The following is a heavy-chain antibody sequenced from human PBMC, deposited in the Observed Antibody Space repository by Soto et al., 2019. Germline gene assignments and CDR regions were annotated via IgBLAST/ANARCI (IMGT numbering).Heavy chain of an antibody. CDR3: ALWGFSDGNKSKHNYGMDV. Sequence: QVQLVQSGAEVKKPGSSVNVSCKASGGTVNSYAISWVRQAPGQGLEWMGGIIPIFGTANYAQNFQGRVAITADESTSAAYMQMRSLRSEDTAVYYCALWGFSDGNKSKHNYGMDVWGQGTTVTVSS. D-gene: IGHD3-10*01. V-gene: IGHV1-69*01. CDR2: IIPIFGTA. J-gene: IGHJ6*02. CDR1: GGTVNSYA.